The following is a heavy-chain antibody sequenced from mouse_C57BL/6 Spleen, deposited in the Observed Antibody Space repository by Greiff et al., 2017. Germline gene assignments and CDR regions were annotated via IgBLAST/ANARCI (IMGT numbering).Heavy chain of an antibody. Sequence: EVQLVESGAGLVKPGGSLKLPCAASGFTFSDYGMHWVRQGPEKGLEWVAYISSGSSTNYYADKVKGRFTISRDNAKNTLFLQISSLTSEDTAVYYCARANCGRSYAMDYWGQGTAVTVSS. CDR3: ARANCGRSYAMDY. J-gene: IGHJ4*01. CDR2: ISSGSSTN. CDR1: GFTFSDYG. D-gene: IGHD1-1*01. V-gene: IGHV5-17*01.